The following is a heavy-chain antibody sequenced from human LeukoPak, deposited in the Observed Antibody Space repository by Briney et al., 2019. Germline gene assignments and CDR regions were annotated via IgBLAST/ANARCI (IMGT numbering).Heavy chain of an antibody. CDR2: IKQDGSEK. J-gene: IGHJ6*04. V-gene: IGHV3-7*01. CDR3: GRHMDV. CDR1: GFTFSSYL. Sequence: GGSLRLSCAASGFTFSSYLMTWVRQAPGKGLEWVANIKQDGSEKNYVDSVKGRFTISRDNAKSSLYLQMNSLRAEDTAVYYCGRHMDVWGKGTTVTVSS.